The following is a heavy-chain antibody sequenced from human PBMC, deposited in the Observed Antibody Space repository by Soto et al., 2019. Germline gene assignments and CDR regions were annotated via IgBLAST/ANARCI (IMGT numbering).Heavy chain of an antibody. V-gene: IGHV4-31*02. D-gene: IGHD2-2*01. CDR1: GGSISSGGYY. CDR3: AGGVWVPAAMGIAY. J-gene: IGHJ4*02. Sequence: PSETLSLTCTVSGGSISSGGYYWSWIRQHPGKGLEWIGYIYYSGSTYYNPSLKSRVTISVDTSKNQFSLKLSSVTAADTAVYYWAGGVWVPAAMGIAYWGQGTLVTGSP. CDR2: IYYSGST.